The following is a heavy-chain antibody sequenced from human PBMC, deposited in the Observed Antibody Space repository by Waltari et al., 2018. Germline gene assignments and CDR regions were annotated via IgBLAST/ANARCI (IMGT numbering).Heavy chain of an antibody. V-gene: IGHV3-73*02. J-gene: IGHJ4*02. Sequence: EVQLVESGGGLVQPGGSLKLSCAASGFTFSGSAMHWVRQASGQGLEWVGRIRSKANSYATAYAASVKGRFTISRDDSKNTAYLQMNSLKTEDTAVYYCTRHPSLGWYEDYWGQGTLVTVSS. D-gene: IGHD6-19*01. CDR1: GFTFSGSA. CDR3: TRHPSLGWYEDY. CDR2: IRSKANSYAT.